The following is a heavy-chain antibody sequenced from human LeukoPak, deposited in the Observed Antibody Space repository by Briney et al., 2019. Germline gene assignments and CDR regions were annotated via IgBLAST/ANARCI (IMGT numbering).Heavy chain of an antibody. J-gene: IGHJ6*03. CDR3: ARVPYLDSSGYYSSTYYYYMDV. D-gene: IGHD3-22*01. CDR2: ISYSGST. CDR1: GGSISNYY. V-gene: IGHV4-59*01. Sequence: PSETLSLTCTVSGGSISNYYWTWIRQPPGKGLEWIGYISYSGSTKDNPSLKSRVTISIDTSKNQFSLKLSSVTAADTAVYYCARVPYLDSSGYYSSTYYYYMDVLGKGTTVTVSS.